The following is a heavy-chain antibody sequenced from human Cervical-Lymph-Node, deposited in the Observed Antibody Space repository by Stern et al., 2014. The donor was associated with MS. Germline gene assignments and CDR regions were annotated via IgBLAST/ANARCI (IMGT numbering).Heavy chain of an antibody. CDR2: IYPGDSDT. CDR1: GYTFSSHW. J-gene: IGHJ3*02. V-gene: IGHV5-51*01. Sequence: EMQLVESGAEVKKAGESLRISCKGYGYTFSSHWIVWGRQMPGKDLEWMGIIYPGDSDTRYRPSFQGQVTISADKSFNTDYLPWSRLKASDTAMYFCASFSGRHSDAFDICGQGTMVTVSS. CDR3: ASFSGRHSDAFDI. D-gene: IGHD5-12*01.